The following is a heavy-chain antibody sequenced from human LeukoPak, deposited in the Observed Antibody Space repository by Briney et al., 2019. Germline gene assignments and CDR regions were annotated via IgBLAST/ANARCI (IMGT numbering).Heavy chain of an antibody. CDR2: IDPSDSYT. D-gene: IGHD3-22*01. V-gene: IGHV5-10-1*01. J-gene: IGHJ3*02. Sequence: KSGESLKISCKVSGYSFISYWISWVRQMPGKGLEWMGRIDPSDSYTNYRPSFQGHVTISADKSISTAYLQWSSLKASDTAVYYCARRGSSGYYADTFDIWGQGTMVTVSS. CDR1: GYSFISYW. CDR3: ARRGSSGYYADTFDI.